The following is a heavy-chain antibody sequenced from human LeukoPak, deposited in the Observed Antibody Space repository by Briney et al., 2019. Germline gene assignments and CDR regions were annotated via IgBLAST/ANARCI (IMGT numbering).Heavy chain of an antibody. CDR1: GGSISTYY. J-gene: IGHJ6*03. CDR3: ARDRRGWLSPGYMDV. CDR2: IHYSGST. D-gene: IGHD5-24*01. V-gene: IGHV4-59*01. Sequence: SETLSLTCTVSGGSISTYYWSWIRQPPGKGLEWVGYIHYSGSTNYNPSLKSRVTISVDTSKNQFSLKLSPVTAADTAVYYCARDRRGWLSPGYMDVWGKGTTVTVSS.